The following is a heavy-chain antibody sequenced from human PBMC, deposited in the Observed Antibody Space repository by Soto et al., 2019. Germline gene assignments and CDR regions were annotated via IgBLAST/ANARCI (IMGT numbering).Heavy chain of an antibody. CDR3: ARVGNIRNYDILTGYYNGGYYFDY. V-gene: IGHV3-7*01. J-gene: IGHJ4*02. CDR2: IKQDGSEK. Sequence: PGGSLRLSCAASGFTFSSYWMSWVRQAPGKGLEWVANIKQDGSEKYYVDSVKGRFTISRDNAKNSLYLQMNSLRAEDTAVYYCARVGNIRNYDILTGYYNGGYYFDYWGQGTLVTVSS. CDR1: GFTFSSYW. D-gene: IGHD3-9*01.